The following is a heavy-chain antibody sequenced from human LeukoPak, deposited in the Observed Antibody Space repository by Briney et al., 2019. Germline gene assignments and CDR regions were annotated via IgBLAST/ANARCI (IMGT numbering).Heavy chain of an antibody. CDR3: ARAGSQSHVDAAMGFCNY. CDR1: GFTFSSYA. Sequence: PGGSLRLSCAASGFTFSSYAMHWVRQAPGKGLEWVAVISYDGSNKYYADSVKGRFTISRDNSKNTLYLQMDSLSAEDTAVYYCARAGSQSHVDAAMGFCNYLGQGTLVTVSS. J-gene: IGHJ4*02. V-gene: IGHV3-30-3*01. CDR2: ISYDGSNK. D-gene: IGHD5-18*01.